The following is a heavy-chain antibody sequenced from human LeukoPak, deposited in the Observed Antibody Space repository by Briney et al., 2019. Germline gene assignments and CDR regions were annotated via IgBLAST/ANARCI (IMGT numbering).Heavy chain of an antibody. CDR3: AKALYGDYGRFDY. CDR2: MSWDGSNK. Sequence: PGGSLRLSCAASGFTLSTYNMHWVRQAPGKGLEWVAIMSWDGSNKFFADSVKGRFTISRDSSKNTLDLQMNSLRVEDTAVYYCAKALYGDYGRFDYWGQGTLVTVSS. D-gene: IGHD4-17*01. J-gene: IGHJ4*02. V-gene: IGHV3-30-3*01. CDR1: GFTLSTYN.